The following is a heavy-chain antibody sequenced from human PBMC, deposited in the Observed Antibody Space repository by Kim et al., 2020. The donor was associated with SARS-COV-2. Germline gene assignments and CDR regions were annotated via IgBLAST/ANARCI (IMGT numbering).Heavy chain of an antibody. D-gene: IGHD2-15*01. CDR1: GGSISSGGYY. Sequence: SETLSLTCTVSGGSISSGGYYWSWIRQHPGKGLEWIGYIYYSGSTYYNPSLKSRVTISVDTSKNQFSLKLSSVTAADTAVYYCARGRCSGGSCYPYYYYGMDVWGQGTTVTVSS. CDR3: ARGRCSGGSCYPYYYYGMDV. V-gene: IGHV4-31*03. CDR2: IYYSGST. J-gene: IGHJ6*02.